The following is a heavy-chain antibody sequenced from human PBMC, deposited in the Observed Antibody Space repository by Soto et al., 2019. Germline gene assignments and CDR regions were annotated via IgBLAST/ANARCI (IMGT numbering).Heavy chain of an antibody. CDR2: IIPIFGTA. Sequence: QVQLVQSGAEVKKPGSSVKVSCKASGGTFSSYAISWVRQAPGQGLEWMGGIIPIFGTANYAQKFQGRVTITADESTSTAYMELSSLRSEETAVYYCARDLKSSSSGYYYYGMDVWGQGTTVTVSS. CDR1: GGTFSSYA. D-gene: IGHD6-6*01. V-gene: IGHV1-69*01. J-gene: IGHJ6*02. CDR3: ARDLKSSSSGYYYYGMDV.